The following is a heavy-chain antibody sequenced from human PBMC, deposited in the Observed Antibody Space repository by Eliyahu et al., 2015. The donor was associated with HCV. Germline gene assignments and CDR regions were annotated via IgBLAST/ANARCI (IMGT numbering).Heavy chain of an antibody. D-gene: IGHD6-19*01. CDR2: ISWNSGSI. CDR3: AKDKGVRGAVAGYDY. CDR1: GFTFDDYA. J-gene: IGHJ4*02. V-gene: IGHV3-9*01. Sequence: EVQLVESGGGLVQPGRSLRLSCAASGFTFDDYAMHWVRQVPGKGLEWVSGISWNSGSIGYADSVKGRFTISRDNARNSLYLQMNSLGAEDTALYYCAKDKGVRGAVAGYDYWGQGTLVTVSS.